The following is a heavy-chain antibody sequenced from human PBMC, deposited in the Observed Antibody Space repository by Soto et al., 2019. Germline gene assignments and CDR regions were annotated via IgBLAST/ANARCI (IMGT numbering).Heavy chain of an antibody. CDR1: GGSISSGGYS. V-gene: IGHV4-30-2*01. Sequence: QLQLQESGSGLVKPSQTLSLTCAVSGGSISSGGYSWSWIRQPPGKGLEGIGYIYHSGSTYYTPSVKSRVTISVDRSKNQFSLKLSSVTAADTAVYYCASSHAGAHITAAVHWGQGTLVTVSS. J-gene: IGHJ4*02. D-gene: IGHD6-13*01. CDR2: IYHSGST. CDR3: ASSHAGAHITAAVH.